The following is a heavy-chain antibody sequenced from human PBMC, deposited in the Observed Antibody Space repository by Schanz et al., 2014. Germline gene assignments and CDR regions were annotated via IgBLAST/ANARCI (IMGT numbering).Heavy chain of an antibody. CDR2: ISGSGETT. J-gene: IGHJ6*02. D-gene: IGHD1-20*01. V-gene: IGHV3-23*04. CDR3: ARRITGTHHNPYYHGMDV. CDR1: GFTFSSYA. Sequence: EVQLVESGGGLVQPGGSLRFSCAASGFTFSSYAMSWVRQAPGKGLEWVSAISGSGETTYYADSVKGRFTISRDNSKNALYLQMNSLRAEDTAVYYCARRITGTHHNPYYHGMDVWGQGTTVTVSS.